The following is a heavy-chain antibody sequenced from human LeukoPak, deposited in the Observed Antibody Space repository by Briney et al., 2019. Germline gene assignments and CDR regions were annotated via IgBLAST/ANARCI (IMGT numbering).Heavy chain of an antibody. Sequence: SETLSLTCTVSGGSISSYYWSRIRQPPGKGLEWIGYIYYSGSTNYNPSLKSRVTISVDTSKNQFSLKLSSVTAADTAVYYCARWGRYYYDSSGYPAFDYWGQGTLVTVSS. V-gene: IGHV4-59*01. D-gene: IGHD3-22*01. CDR2: IYYSGST. J-gene: IGHJ4*02. CDR3: ARWGRYYYDSSGYPAFDY. CDR1: GGSISSYY.